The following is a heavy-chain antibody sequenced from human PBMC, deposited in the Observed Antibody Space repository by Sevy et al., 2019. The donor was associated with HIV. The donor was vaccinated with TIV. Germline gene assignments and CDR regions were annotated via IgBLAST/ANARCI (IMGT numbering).Heavy chain of an antibody. J-gene: IGHJ4*02. Sequence: GGSLRLSCAASGFTFSNAWMSWVRQAPGKGLEWVGRIKSKTDGGTTDYAAPVKCRFTISRDDSKNTLDLQMNSLKTEDTAVYYCTTDIVVVPAARRADFDYWGQGTLVTVSS. D-gene: IGHD2-2*01. V-gene: IGHV3-15*01. CDR2: IKSKTDGGTT. CDR1: GFTFSNAW. CDR3: TTDIVVVPAARRADFDY.